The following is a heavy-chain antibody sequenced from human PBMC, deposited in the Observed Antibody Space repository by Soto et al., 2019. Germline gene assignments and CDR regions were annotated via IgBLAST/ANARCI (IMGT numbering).Heavy chain of an antibody. J-gene: IGHJ6*02. D-gene: IGHD1-26*01. CDR1: GFTFSSYG. CDR3: LAGVGDTSGYGMDV. CDR2: ISYDGSNK. Sequence: QVQLVESGGGVVQPGRSLRLSCAASGFTFSSYGMHWVRQAPGKGLEWVAVISYDGSNKYYADSVKGRFTISRDNSKNTLYLQMNSLRAEDTAVYYCLAGVGDTSGYGMDVWGQGTTVTVSS. V-gene: IGHV3-30*03.